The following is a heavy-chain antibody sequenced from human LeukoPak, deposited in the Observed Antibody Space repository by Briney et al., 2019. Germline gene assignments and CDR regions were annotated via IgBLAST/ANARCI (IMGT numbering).Heavy chain of an antibody. CDR3: ARGRRGWDTYYYYYYMDV. CDR2: IYHSGST. CDR1: GGSISSSNW. Sequence: PSETLSLTCAVSGGSISSSNWWSWVRQPPGKGLEWIGEIYHSGSTNYNPSLKSRVTISVDTSKNQFSLKLSSVTAADTAVYYCARGRRGWDTYYYYYYMDVWGKGTTVTISS. D-gene: IGHD6-19*01. J-gene: IGHJ6*03. V-gene: IGHV4-4*02.